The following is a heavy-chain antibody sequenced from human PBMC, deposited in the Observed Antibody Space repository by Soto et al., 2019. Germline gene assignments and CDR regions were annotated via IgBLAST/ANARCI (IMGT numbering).Heavy chain of an antibody. Sequence: LSLTCAVDGGSFSGYYWSWVRQPPGKGLEWIGDINHNGGTNYNPSLKSRVIISVDTSKTQFSLKLSSVTAADTAVYYCAREVGYYSSTRRNLYFDYWGPGTLVTVSS. D-gene: IGHD2-2*01. CDR1: GGSFSGYY. V-gene: IGHV4-34*01. CDR2: INHNGGT. J-gene: IGHJ4*02. CDR3: AREVGYYSSTRRNLYFDY.